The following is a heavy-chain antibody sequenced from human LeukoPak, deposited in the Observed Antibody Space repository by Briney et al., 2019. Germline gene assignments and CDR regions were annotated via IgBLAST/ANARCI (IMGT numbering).Heavy chain of an antibody. CDR1: GFSFSTSV. D-gene: IGHD3-22*01. Sequence: GGSLRLSCAASGFSFSTSVMHWVRQAPGKGLEWVAAISYDGLSTHYPDSVKGRFTLSGDNSKSTLFLQTNSLRDEDTAVYYCAREGGSSGRAGYFDYWGQGTLVTVSS. CDR2: ISYDGLST. V-gene: IGHV3-30*04. J-gene: IGHJ4*02. CDR3: AREGGSSGRAGYFDY.